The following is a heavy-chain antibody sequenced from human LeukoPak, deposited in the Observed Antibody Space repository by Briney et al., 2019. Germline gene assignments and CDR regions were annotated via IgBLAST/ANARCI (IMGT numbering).Heavy chain of an antibody. J-gene: IGHJ3*02. CDR1: GFIFSDYS. D-gene: IGHD3-10*01. CDR3: ASFGSGSNLEAFDI. V-gene: IGHV3-21*01. Sequence: GGSLRLSCAASGFIFSDYSLNWVRQAPGKGLEWVSSISSSSSYTKSADSVKGRFTISRDNAKNSLYLQMNSLRDEDTAVYYCASFGSGSNLEAFDIWGQGTMVTVST. CDR2: ISSSSSYT.